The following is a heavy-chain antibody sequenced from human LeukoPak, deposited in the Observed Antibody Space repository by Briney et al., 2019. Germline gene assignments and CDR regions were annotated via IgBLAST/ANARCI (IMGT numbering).Heavy chain of an antibody. V-gene: IGHV3-30*18. CDR1: GFSFSQYA. J-gene: IGHJ3*02. Sequence: GTSLRLSCAASGFSFSQYAMHWVRQAPGKGLEWVAIVSNDGNQKKYSDSVWDRFTVSRDNSENTVYLQMSNLRLEDTALYYCAKDRPNYYETSGPLEGDALDIWGQGTTVIVSS. CDR2: VSNDGNQK. CDR3: AKDRPNYYETSGPLEGDALDI. D-gene: IGHD3-22*01.